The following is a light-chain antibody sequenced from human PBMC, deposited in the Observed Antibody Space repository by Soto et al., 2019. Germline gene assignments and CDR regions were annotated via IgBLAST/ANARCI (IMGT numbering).Light chain of an antibody. CDR3: CSYGGDSTYA. J-gene: IGLJ1*01. CDR1: SNDVGRYNL. V-gene: IGLV2-23*01. Sequence: QSALTQPASVSGSPGQSIAISCTGTSNDVGRYNLVSWYQHHPGKAPKVMIYEGSKRPSDVYHRFSGSKSGITASRTISGLQADDEADYYCCSYGGDSTYAFGTGTKLTVL. CDR2: EGS.